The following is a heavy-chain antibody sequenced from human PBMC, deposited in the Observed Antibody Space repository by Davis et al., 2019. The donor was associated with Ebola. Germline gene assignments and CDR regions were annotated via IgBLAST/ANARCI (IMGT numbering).Heavy chain of an antibody. J-gene: IGHJ6*02. D-gene: IGHD3-22*01. CDR3: ARDRMIVDHYGMDV. CDR2: IIPILGIA. CDR1: GGTFSSYA. V-gene: IGHV1-69*04. Sequence: SVKVSCKASGGTFSSYAISWVRXAQGKGVEWMGMIIPILGIANYAQKFQGRVTITADKSTSTAYMELSSLRSEDTAVYYCARDRMIVDHYGMDVWGQGTTVTVSS.